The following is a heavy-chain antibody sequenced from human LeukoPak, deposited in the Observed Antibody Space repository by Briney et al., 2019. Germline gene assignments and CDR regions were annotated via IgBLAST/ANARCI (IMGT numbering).Heavy chain of an antibody. J-gene: IGHJ1*01. CDR1: GFTVSSNY. V-gene: IGHV3-53*01. CDR2: IYSGGST. CDR3: ARAVGADDEYFQH. D-gene: IGHD1-26*01. Sequence: GGSLRLSCAASGFTVSSNYMSWVRQAPGKGLEWVSVIYSGGSTYYADSVKGRFTISRDNSKNTLYLQMNSLRAEDTAVYYCARAVGADDEYFQHWGQGTLVTVSS.